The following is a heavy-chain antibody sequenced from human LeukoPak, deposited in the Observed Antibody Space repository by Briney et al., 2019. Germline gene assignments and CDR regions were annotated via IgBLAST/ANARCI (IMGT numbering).Heavy chain of an antibody. CDR3: ARVDYFDF. CDR1: GFTFSTCN. Sequence: PGGSLRLSCVASGFTFSTCNMNWVRQAPGKGLEWVSFISSSSTYIYYAESVKGRFTISRDDAKNSLYLQMNSLRAEDTAIYFCARVDYFDFWGQGTLVTVSS. J-gene: IGHJ4*02. CDR2: ISSSSTYI. V-gene: IGHV3-21*06.